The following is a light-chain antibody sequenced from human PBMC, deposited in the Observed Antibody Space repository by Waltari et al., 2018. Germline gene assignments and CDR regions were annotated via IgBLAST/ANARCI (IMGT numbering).Light chain of an antibody. J-gene: IGLJ1*01. Sequence: QSVLTQPPSVSGAPGQRVTISCSGSDSNLGAGYDVHWYQQLPGTAPKLLSYTNNYRASGVPDRFSGSKSGASASLTITGRQAEDEADYYCQSYDTSFYVFGSGTKVTVL. CDR1: DSNLGAGYD. V-gene: IGLV1-40*01. CDR3: QSYDTSFYV. CDR2: TNN.